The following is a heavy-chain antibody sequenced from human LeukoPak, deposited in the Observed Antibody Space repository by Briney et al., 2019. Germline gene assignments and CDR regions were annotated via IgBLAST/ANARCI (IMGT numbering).Heavy chain of an antibody. CDR3: ATRLLWFGELLHEYFQH. V-gene: IGHV3-23*01. CDR2: TSGSGGST. Sequence: GGSLRLSCAASGFTFSSYAMSWVRQAPGKGLEWVSATSGSGGSTYYADSVKGRFTISRDNSKNTLYLQMNSLRAEDTAVYYCATRLLWFGELLHEYFQHWGQGTLVTVSS. D-gene: IGHD3-10*01. J-gene: IGHJ1*01. CDR1: GFTFSSYA.